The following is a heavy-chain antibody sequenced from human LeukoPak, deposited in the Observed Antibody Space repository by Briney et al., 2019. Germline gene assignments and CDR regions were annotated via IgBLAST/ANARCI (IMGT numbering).Heavy chain of an antibody. Sequence: GGSLRLSCAASGFTFSSYGMHWVRQAPGKGLEWVAVISYDGSNKYYADSVKGRFTISRDNSKNTLYLQMNSLGAEDTAVYYCAKQRGYSYGYEYWGQGTLVTVSS. J-gene: IGHJ4*02. CDR3: AKQRGYSYGYEY. V-gene: IGHV3-30*18. CDR1: GFTFSSYG. CDR2: ISYDGSNK. D-gene: IGHD5-18*01.